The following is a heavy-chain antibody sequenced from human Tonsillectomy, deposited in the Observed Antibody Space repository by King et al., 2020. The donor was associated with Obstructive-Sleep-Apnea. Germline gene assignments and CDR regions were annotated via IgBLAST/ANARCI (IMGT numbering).Heavy chain of an antibody. Sequence: QLVQSGAEVKKPGASVKVSCKASGYTFSSYDISWVRQAPGQGLEWMGWISADNGNTNSAQKLQGRVTMTTDTSTSTAYMELRSLRSDDTAVYYCARPLWFGELLYFDYWGQGTLVTVSS. D-gene: IGHD3-10*01. V-gene: IGHV1-18*01. CDR3: ARPLWFGELLYFDY. CDR1: GYTFSSYD. CDR2: ISADNGNT. J-gene: IGHJ4*02.